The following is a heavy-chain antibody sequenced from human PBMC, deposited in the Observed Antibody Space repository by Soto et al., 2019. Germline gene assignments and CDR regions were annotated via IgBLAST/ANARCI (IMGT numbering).Heavy chain of an antibody. V-gene: IGHV4-59*08. CDR3: ARSAMSLTTVTRIDF. CDR2: MYYSGYS. D-gene: IGHD4-17*01. J-gene: IGHJ4*02. CDR1: GDSVTSHY. Sequence: SETLSLTCSFSGDSVTSHYFTWIRQSPEKGLEWIGYMYYSGYSYYNPSLKSRVIISVDTSKNQFSLTLSSVTAADTAVYYCARSAMSLTTVTRIDFWGQGTLVTVSS.